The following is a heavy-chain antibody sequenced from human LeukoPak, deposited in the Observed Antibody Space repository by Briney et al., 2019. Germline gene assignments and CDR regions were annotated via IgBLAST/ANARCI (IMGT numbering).Heavy chain of an antibody. Sequence: GASVKVSCKASGYTFTGYYMHWVRQAPGQGLEWMGWINPNSGGTNYAQKFQGRVTMTRDTSTSTVYMELSSLRSEDTAVYYCARDRDDSSGYPLLYFDYWGQGTLVTVSS. D-gene: IGHD3-22*01. V-gene: IGHV1-2*02. J-gene: IGHJ4*02. CDR1: GYTFTGYY. CDR2: INPNSGGT. CDR3: ARDRDDSSGYPLLYFDY.